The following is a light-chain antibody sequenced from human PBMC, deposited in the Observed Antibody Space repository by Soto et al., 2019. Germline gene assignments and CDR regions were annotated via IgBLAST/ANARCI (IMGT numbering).Light chain of an antibody. CDR2: GAS. CDR3: QQYGSSRFT. V-gene: IGKV3-20*01. J-gene: IGKJ3*01. CDR1: QSISSSY. Sequence: HSAGTLSMSQGERATLSCRAIQSISSSYLAWYQQKPGQAPRLLVYGASSRATGIPDRFSGSGSGTDFTLTISRLEPEDFAVYYCQQYGSSRFTFGPGTKVDIK.